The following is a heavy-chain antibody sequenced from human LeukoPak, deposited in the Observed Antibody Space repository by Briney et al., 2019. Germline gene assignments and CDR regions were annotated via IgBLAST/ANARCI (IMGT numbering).Heavy chain of an antibody. D-gene: IGHD1-26*01. Sequence: ASVKVSCKVSGYTPTELSMHWVRQAPGKGLEWMGGFDPEDGKTMFAQKFQGRVTMTEDTSTDTAYMELSSLRSEDTAVYYCARGVMGHGNSGSPPEDYYYYYMDVWGKGTTVTVSS. CDR1: GYTPTELS. CDR2: FDPEDGKT. V-gene: IGHV1-24*01. J-gene: IGHJ6*03. CDR3: ARGVMGHGNSGSPPEDYYYYYMDV.